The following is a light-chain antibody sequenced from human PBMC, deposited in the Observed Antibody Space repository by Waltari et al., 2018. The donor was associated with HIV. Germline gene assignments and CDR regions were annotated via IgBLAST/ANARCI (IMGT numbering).Light chain of an antibody. CDR2: AAA. CDR1: QSVSSGY. Sequence: EIVLTQSPGTLSLSPGERATLSCRASQSVSSGYLAWYQQKRGQAPRHVIYAAASRATGSPGRCSGSGAGTDFTITISRLEPEDFAVYYCQQYSSSPITFGQGTRLEMK. V-gene: IGKV3-20*01. CDR3: QQYSSSPIT. J-gene: IGKJ5*01.